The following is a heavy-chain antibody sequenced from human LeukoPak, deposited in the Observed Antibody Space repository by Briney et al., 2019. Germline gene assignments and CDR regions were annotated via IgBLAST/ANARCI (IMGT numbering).Heavy chain of an antibody. D-gene: IGHD3-10*01. J-gene: IGHJ5*02. V-gene: IGHV1-2*02. CDR2: ISPDSGVT. CDR3: VRDRGDYYRSESYYVP. Sequence: GASVKVSCKASGYTFTVFYVHWVRQAPGQGLEWMGWISPDSGVTNYAQKFQDRFTMTRDKSLSTAYIELSGLRSDDTAVYYCVRDRGDYYRSESYYVPWGQGTLVTVSS. CDR1: GYTFTVFY.